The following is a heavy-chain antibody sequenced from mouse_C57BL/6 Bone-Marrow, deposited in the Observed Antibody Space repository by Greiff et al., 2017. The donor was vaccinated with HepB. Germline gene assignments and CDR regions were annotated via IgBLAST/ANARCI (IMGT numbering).Heavy chain of an antibody. CDR1: GFTFSSYA. D-gene: IGHD4-1*01. J-gene: IGHJ3*01. Sequence: EVHLVESGGGLVKPGGSLKLSCAASGFTFSSYAMSWVRQTPEKRLEWVATISDGGSYTYYPDNVKGRFTISRDNAKNNLYLQMSHLKSEDTAMYYCARDHNWDRAYWGQGTLVTVSA. CDR3: ARDHNWDRAY. CDR2: ISDGGSYT. V-gene: IGHV5-4*01.